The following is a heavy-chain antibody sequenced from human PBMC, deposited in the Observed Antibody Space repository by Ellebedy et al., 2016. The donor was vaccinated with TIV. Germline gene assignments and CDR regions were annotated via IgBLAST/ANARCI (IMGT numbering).Heavy chain of an antibody. CDR1: GYTLTELS. Sequence: ASVKVSCKVFGYTLTELSMHWVRQAPGKGLEWMGGFDPEDGETLYAQKFQGRVTMTEDTSADTAYMELSSLRSEDSAVYYCATQGGYDPDYYFYGMDVWGQGTTVTVSS. D-gene: IGHD5-12*01. CDR3: ATQGGYDPDYYFYGMDV. CDR2: FDPEDGET. J-gene: IGHJ6*02. V-gene: IGHV1-24*01.